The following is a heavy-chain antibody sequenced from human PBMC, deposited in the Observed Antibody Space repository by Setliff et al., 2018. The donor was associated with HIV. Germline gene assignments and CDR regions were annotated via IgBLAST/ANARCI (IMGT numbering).Heavy chain of an antibody. V-gene: IGHV4-39*07. Sequence: PSETLSLTCTVSGASISGSSFYWGWIRQPPGRGLEWIGTIYYSGNTYYNPSLKSRVTISLDTSKNQFSLKLSSVTAADTAVYYCARNSKNWNYPVEYYDYYMDVWGTGTTVTVSS. J-gene: IGHJ6*03. D-gene: IGHD1-7*01. CDR3: ARNSKNWNYPVEYYDYYMDV. CDR2: IYYSGNT. CDR1: GASISGSSFY.